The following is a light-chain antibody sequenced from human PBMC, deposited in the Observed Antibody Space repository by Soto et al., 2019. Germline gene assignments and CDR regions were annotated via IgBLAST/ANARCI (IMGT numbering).Light chain of an antibody. CDR3: QQRSNWPRIT. V-gene: IGKV3-11*01. Sequence: EIVLTQSPATLSLSPGERATLSCRASQSVSSYLAWYQQKPGQAPRLLIYDASNRATGIPARFIGSGSGTDFTLTINSLEPEDFAVYYFQQRSNWPRITFGGGTKVEIK. J-gene: IGKJ4*01. CDR1: QSVSSY. CDR2: DAS.